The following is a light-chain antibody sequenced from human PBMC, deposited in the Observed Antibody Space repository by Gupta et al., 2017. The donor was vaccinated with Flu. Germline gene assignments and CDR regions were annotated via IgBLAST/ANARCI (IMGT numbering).Light chain of an antibody. CDR2: NAS. CDR1: QNIKNH. J-gene: IGKJ4*01. Sequence: DVQLTQSPSSLSASVGDRVSVTCQASQNIKNHLNWYHQRPGEGPVLLMYNASKLQTGVPSRFRGSGSGSEFTLTIDGLQSADLGTYFCQQYDYSITFGGGTKLEIK. CDR3: QQYDYSIT. V-gene: IGKV1-33*01.